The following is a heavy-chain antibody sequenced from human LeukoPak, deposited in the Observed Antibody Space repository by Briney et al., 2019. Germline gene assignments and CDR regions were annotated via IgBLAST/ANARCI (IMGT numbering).Heavy chain of an antibody. V-gene: IGHV1-69*05. Sequence: SVKLSCKASEGTFSSDAISWVRNAPGQGPEWRGRIIPIFVTANYAQKLQGRVTLTTDESTSTAYMELSSLRSEDTAVYYCARRTFGYSYGWNAFDIWGQGTMVTVSS. J-gene: IGHJ3*02. D-gene: IGHD5-18*01. CDR1: EGTFSSDA. CDR3: ARRTFGYSYGWNAFDI. CDR2: IIPIFVTA.